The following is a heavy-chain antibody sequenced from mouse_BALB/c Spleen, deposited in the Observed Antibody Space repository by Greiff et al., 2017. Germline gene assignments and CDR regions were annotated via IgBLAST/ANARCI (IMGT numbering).Heavy chain of an antibody. CDR3: TYDYGSYYFDY. J-gene: IGHJ2*01. CDR1: GYSFTSYW. V-gene: IGHV1-5*01. CDR2: IYPGNSDT. D-gene: IGHD2-4*01. Sequence: EVQLQESGTVLARPGASVKMSCKASGYSFTSYWMHWVKQRPGQGLEWIGAIYPGNSDTSYNQKFKGKAKLTAVTSASTAYMELSSLTNEDSAVYYCTYDYGSYYFDYWGQGTTLTVSS.